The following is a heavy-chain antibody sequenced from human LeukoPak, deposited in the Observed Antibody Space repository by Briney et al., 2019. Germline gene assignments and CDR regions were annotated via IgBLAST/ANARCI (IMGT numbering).Heavy chain of an antibody. CDR3: AKSGASDNVVVPAYNWFDP. CDR1: GFTFSSYG. Sequence: GGSLRLSCAASGFTFSSYGMHWVRQAPGKGLEWVAFIRYDGSNKYYADSVKGRFTISRDNSKNTLYLQMNSLRAEDTAVYYCAKSGASDNVVVPAYNWFDPWGQGTLVTVSS. J-gene: IGHJ5*02. D-gene: IGHD2-2*01. CDR2: IRYDGSNK. V-gene: IGHV3-30*02.